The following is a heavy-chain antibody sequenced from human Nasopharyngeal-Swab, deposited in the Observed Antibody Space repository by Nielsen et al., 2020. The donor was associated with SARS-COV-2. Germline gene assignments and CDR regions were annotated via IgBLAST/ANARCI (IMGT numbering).Heavy chain of an antibody. CDR1: GFTFSSYA. V-gene: IGHV3-64*01. Sequence: GESLKISCAASGFTFSSYAMHWVRQAPGKGLEYVSAISSNGGSTYYANSVKGRFTISRDNSKNTLYLQMGSLRAEDMAAYYCARVVVAATLDYWGQGTLVTVSS. D-gene: IGHD2-15*01. CDR3: ARVVVAATLDY. J-gene: IGHJ4*02. CDR2: ISSNGGST.